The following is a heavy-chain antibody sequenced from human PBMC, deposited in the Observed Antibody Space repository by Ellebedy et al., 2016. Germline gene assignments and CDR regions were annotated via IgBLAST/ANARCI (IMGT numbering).Heavy chain of an antibody. CDR1: GYSFTSYG. CDR3: AIGGAVAGIDY. CDR2: INAGNGNT. V-gene: IGHV1-3*01. Sequence: ASVKVSXKVSGYSFTSYGLHWVRQTPGQGLEWMGWINAGNGNTQYSQTLQGRVTITWDTSARTAHMELSTLRSEDTTVYYCAIGGAVAGIDYWGQGTLVTVSS. J-gene: IGHJ4*02. D-gene: IGHD6-19*01.